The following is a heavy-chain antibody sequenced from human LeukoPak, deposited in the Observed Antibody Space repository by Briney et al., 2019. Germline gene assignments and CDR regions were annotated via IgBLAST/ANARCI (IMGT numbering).Heavy chain of an antibody. V-gene: IGHV3-64*01. CDR3: ARGGATTLFDY. Sequence: GGSLRLSCAASGFTFSSYAVHWVRQAPGKGLEYVSAITSNGDKTYYGNSVKGRFTISRDNSKNTLYLQMGSLRIEDMAVYYCARGGATTLFDYWGQGTLVTVSS. CDR1: GFTFSSYA. CDR2: ITSNGDKT. J-gene: IGHJ4*02. D-gene: IGHD1-26*01.